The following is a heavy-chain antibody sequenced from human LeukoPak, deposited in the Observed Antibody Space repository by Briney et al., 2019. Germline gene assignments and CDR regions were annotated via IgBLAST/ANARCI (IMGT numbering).Heavy chain of an antibody. V-gene: IGHV4-31*03. D-gene: IGHD5-24*01. CDR1: GGSISSGGYH. CDR2: IYYSGST. CDR3: ARWDHRDGDFQH. Sequence: PSQTLSLTCTVSGGSISSGGYHWSWIRQHPGTGLEWIGYIYYSGSTYYNPSLKSRVTISVDTSKNQFSLKLSSVTAADTAVYYCARWDHRDGDFQHWGQGTLVTVSS. J-gene: IGHJ1*01.